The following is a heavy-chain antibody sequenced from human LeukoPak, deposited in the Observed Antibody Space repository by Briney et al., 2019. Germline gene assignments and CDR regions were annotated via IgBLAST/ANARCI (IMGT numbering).Heavy chain of an antibody. Sequence: GGSLRLSCAASGFTLTTYWMSWVRQAPGKGLEWVANVKQDGTEKYYVHSVKGRFTMSRDNAENSLYLQMNSLRAEDTAVYYCARVYRSSSGYCFDYWGQGTLVTVSS. J-gene: IGHJ4*02. D-gene: IGHD6-6*01. V-gene: IGHV3-7*01. CDR3: ARVYRSSSGYCFDY. CDR1: GFTLTTYW. CDR2: VKQDGTEK.